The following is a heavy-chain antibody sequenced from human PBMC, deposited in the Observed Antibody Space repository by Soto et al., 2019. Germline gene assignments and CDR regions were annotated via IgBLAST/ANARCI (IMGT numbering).Heavy chain of an antibody. J-gene: IGHJ3*02. D-gene: IGHD7-27*01. Sequence: SETLSLTCTVSGGSISSYYWSWIRQPPGKGLEWIGYINYSGSTNYNPSLKSRVTISVDTAKNQFSLKLSSVTSADTAVYCCARQDNWGQVLDALDIWGQGTMVTVSS. CDR2: INYSGST. CDR1: GGSISSYY. V-gene: IGHV4-59*01. CDR3: ARQDNWGQVLDALDI.